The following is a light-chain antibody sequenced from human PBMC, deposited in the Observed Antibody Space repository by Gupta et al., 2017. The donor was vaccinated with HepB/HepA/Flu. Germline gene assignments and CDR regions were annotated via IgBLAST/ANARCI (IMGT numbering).Light chain of an antibody. CDR2: NTN. Sequence: QAAVTQAPSLTVSPGGTLTLTCASSTDTVTDGHFPYWFQQQPGHVPTSIIFNTNVRQAWTHDRFSGSLLGGKAALTLSGERPEDEADYYCLWEYDGFGVFGGGTKLTVL. CDR3: LWEYDGFGV. J-gene: IGLJ3*02. CDR1: TDTVTDGHF. V-gene: IGLV7-46*01.